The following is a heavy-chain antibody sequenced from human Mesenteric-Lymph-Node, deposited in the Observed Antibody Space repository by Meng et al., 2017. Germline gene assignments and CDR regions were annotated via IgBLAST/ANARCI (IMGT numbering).Heavy chain of an antibody. J-gene: IGHJ6*02. CDR2: IDWDDDK. D-gene: IGHD6-6*01. CDR3: ARDKAARPYSYYGMDV. CDR1: GFSLSTSGMC. Sequence: SGPTLVKPTQTLTLTCTFSGFSLSTSGMCVSWIRQPPGKALEWLALIDWDDDKYYSTSLKTRLTISKDTSKNQVVLTMTNMDPVDTATYYCARDKAARPYSYYGMDVWGQGTTVTVSS. V-gene: IGHV2-70*01.